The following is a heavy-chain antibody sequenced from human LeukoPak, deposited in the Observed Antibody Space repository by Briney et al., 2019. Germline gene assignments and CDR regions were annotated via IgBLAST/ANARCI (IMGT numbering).Heavy chain of an antibody. CDR1: GFTFDDYA. J-gene: IGHJ4*02. D-gene: IGHD5-12*01. V-gene: IGHV3-9*01. CDR3: AKGQRGYSGYALDY. CDR2: ISWNSGSI. Sequence: PGGSLRPSCAASGFTFDDYAMHWVRQAPGKGLEWVSGISWNSGSIGYADSVKGRFTISRDNAKNSLYLQMNSLRAEDTALYYCAKGQRGYSGYALDYWGQGTLVTVSS.